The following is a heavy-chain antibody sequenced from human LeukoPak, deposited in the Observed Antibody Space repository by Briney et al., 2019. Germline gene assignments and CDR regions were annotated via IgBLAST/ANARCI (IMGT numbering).Heavy chain of an antibody. J-gene: IGHJ1*01. Sequence: PGGSLRLSCAASGFIVSSDYMSWVRQSPGKGLEWVSVIYSGDRTYYADSVKGRFTISSDSSKDTMYLQMNSLRAEDTAVYYCAKGAGQWLVPSEYFQYWGQGTLVTVSS. CDR2: IYSGDRT. CDR3: AKGAGQWLVPSEYFQY. D-gene: IGHD6-19*01. V-gene: IGHV3-66*01. CDR1: GFIVSSDY.